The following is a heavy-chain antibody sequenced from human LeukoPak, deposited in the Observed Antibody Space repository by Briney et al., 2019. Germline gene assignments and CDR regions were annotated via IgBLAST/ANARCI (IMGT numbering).Heavy chain of an antibody. CDR3: ARGSLRDYVWGSYRYEPHYFDY. Sequence: ASVKVSCKASGYTFTSYDINWVRQATGQGLEWMGWMNPNSGNTGYAQKFQGRVTMTRNTSISTAYVELSSLRSEDTAVYYCARGSLRDYVWGSYRYEPHYFDYWGQGTLVTVSS. D-gene: IGHD3-16*02. CDR1: GYTFTSYD. CDR2: MNPNSGNT. V-gene: IGHV1-8*01. J-gene: IGHJ4*02.